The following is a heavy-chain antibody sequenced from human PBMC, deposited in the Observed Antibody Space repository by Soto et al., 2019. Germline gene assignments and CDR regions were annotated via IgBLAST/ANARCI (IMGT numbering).Heavy chain of an antibody. CDR1: GFTFSNAW. V-gene: IGHV3-15*07. Sequence: PGGSLRLSCAASGFTFSNAWMNWVRQAPGKGLEWVGRIKSKTDGGTTDYAAPVKGRFTISRDDSKNTLYLQMNSLKTEDTAVYYCTTYDFWGGYHKVNWGQGTLVTVSS. CDR2: IKSKTDGGTT. CDR3: TTYDFWGGYHKVN. D-gene: IGHD3-3*01. J-gene: IGHJ4*02.